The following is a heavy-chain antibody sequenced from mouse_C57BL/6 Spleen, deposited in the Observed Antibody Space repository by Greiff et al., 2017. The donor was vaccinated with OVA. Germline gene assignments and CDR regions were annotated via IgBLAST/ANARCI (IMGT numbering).Heavy chain of an antibody. CDR3: ARREYNYAMDY. CDR2: INYDGSST. V-gene: IGHV5-16*01. D-gene: IGHD1-3*01. CDR1: GFTFSDYY. Sequence: EVMLVESEGGLVQPGSSMKLSCTASGFTFSDYYMAWVRQVPEKGLEWVANINYDGSSTYYLDSLKRRFIISRDNAKNNLYLQMSRLKSEDTDTYECARREYNYAMDYWGQGTSVTVSS. J-gene: IGHJ4*01.